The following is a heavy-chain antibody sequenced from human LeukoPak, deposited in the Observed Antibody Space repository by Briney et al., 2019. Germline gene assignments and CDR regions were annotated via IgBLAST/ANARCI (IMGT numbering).Heavy chain of an antibody. V-gene: IGHV4-39*01. CDR3: ARQYSTNWYDDRGWFDP. D-gene: IGHD6-13*01. J-gene: IGHJ5*02. Sequence: SETLSLTCTVSGGSISSGSYYWSWIRQPAGKGLEWIGSIYHSGSTSYNPSLKSRVTISVDTSKNQFSLKLSSVTAADTAFYYCARQYSTNWYDDRGWFDPWGQGTLVTVSS. CDR1: GGSISSGSYY. CDR2: IYHSGST.